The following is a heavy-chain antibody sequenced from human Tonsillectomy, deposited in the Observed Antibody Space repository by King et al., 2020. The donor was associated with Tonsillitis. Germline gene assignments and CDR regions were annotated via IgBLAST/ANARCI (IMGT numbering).Heavy chain of an antibody. CDR3: AKDWVANDC. Sequence: VQLVESGGDLVQPGGSLRLSCSASGFTFNYYAMTWVRQAPGKGLEWVSAMSGSGGSTYYADSVRGRFTISRDNSKNTLYLQMNSLRAEDTAVYYCAKDWVANDCWGQGTLVTVSS. J-gene: IGHJ4*02. V-gene: IGHV3-23*04. CDR1: GFTFNYYA. CDR2: MSGSGGST. D-gene: IGHD2-15*01.